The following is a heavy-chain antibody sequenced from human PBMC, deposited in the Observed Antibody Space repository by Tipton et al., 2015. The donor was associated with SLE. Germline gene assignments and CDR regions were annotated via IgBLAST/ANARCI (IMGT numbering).Heavy chain of an antibody. Sequence: QLVQSGAEVKKPGASVKVSCKASGYTFTSYAMHWVRQAPGQRLEWMGWINAGNGNTKYSQKFQGRVTITRDTSASTAYMELRSLRSDDTAVYYCARPVGYCSSTSCYTRDYYYYYMDVWGKGTTVTVSS. CDR2: INAGNGNT. CDR3: ARPVGYCSSTSCYTRDYYYYYMDV. J-gene: IGHJ6*03. V-gene: IGHV1-3*01. D-gene: IGHD2-2*02. CDR1: GYTFTSYA.